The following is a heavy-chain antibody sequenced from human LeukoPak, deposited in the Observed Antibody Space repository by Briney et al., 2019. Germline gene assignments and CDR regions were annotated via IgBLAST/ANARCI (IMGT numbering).Heavy chain of an antibody. CDR1: GGSFSGYS. D-gene: IGHD5-24*01. CDR2: FNHSGST. J-gene: IGHJ4*02. V-gene: IGHV4-34*01. CDR3: AREGGYLQLRYFDY. Sequence: PSETLSLTCAVSGGSFSGYSWSWIRQPPGKGLEWIGEFNHSGSTNYNPSLKSRVTISVDTSKNQFSLRLISVTAADTAVYYCAREGGYLQLRYFDYWGQGTLVTVSS.